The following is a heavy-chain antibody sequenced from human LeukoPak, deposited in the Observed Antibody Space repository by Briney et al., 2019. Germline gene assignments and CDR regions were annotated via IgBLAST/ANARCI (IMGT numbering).Heavy chain of an antibody. CDR2: IIPIFGTA. CDR1: GGTFSSYA. J-gene: IGHJ4*02. CDR3: ASLVAVVSGWYYFDY. D-gene: IGHD6-19*01. V-gene: IGHV1-69*13. Sequence: SVKVSCKASGGTFSSYAISWVRQAPGQGLEWMGGIIPIFGTANYTQKFQGRVTITADESTSTAYMELSSLRSEDTAVYYCASLVAVVSGWYYFDYWGQGTLVTVSS.